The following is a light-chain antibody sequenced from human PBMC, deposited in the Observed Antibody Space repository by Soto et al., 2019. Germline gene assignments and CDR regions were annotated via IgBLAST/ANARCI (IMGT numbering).Light chain of an antibody. Sequence: AIRMTQSPSSLSASTGDRVTITCRASQGISSYLAWYQQKPGKAPKLLIYAASTLQSGVPSRFSGSGSGTEFTLTISSLQSEDFATYYCQHYNSYSEAFGQGTKVDIK. V-gene: IGKV1-8*01. J-gene: IGKJ1*01. CDR1: QGISSY. CDR3: QHYNSYSEA. CDR2: AAS.